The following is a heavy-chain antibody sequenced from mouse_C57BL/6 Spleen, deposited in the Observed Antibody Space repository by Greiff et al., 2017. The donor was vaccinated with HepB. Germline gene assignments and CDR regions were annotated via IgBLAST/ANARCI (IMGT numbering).Heavy chain of an antibody. V-gene: IGHV5-16*01. CDR2: INHDGSST. Sequence: EVMLVESEGGLVQPGSSMKLSCTASGFTFSDYYMAWVRQVPEKGLEWVANINHDGSSTYYLDSLKGRFTISRDNAKNILYLQMSSLKSEDTATYYCARGGWEKGYYFDYWGQGTTLTVSS. J-gene: IGHJ2*01. CDR1: GFTFSDYY. CDR3: ARGGWEKGYYFDY. D-gene: IGHD4-1*01.